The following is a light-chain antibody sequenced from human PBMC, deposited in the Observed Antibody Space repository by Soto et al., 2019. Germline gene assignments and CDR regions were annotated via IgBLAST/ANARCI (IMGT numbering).Light chain of an antibody. CDR1: QSVSTY. CDR3: QQHSTLIT. V-gene: IGKV3-11*01. J-gene: IGKJ5*01. Sequence: EIVLTQSPATLSLSPGERAAFSCRASQSVSTYLAWYQQKPGQAPTLLVYDASNRATGIPARFSGSGSGTDFILTISSLEPEDFAVYYCQQHSTLITFGQGTRLEIK. CDR2: DAS.